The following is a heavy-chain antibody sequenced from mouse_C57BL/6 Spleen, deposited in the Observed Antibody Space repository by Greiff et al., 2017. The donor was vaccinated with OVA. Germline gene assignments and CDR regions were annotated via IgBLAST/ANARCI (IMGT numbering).Heavy chain of an antibody. CDR1: GYSITSGYY. CDR3: ARGLRQGFDY. Sequence: EVQLQQSGPGLVKPSQSLSLTCSVTGYSITSGYYWNWIRQFPGNKLEWMGYISYDGSNNYNPSLKNRISITRDTSKNQFFLKLNSVTTEDTATYYCARGLRQGFDYWGQGTTLTVSS. D-gene: IGHD2-4*01. CDR2: ISYDGSN. V-gene: IGHV3-6*01. J-gene: IGHJ2*01.